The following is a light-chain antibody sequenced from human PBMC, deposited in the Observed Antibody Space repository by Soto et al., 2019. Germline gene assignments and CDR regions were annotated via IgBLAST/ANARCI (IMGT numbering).Light chain of an antibody. CDR3: QQYGSSYT. J-gene: IGKJ2*01. CDR1: QTVSSNY. V-gene: IGKV3-20*01. CDR2: GAS. Sequence: EIVLTQSPGTLSLSPGDRATLSCRASQTVSSNYLAWYQQKPGQAPRLLIYGASGRATAIPDRFSGSGSGTDFTLTISRLEPEDFAVYYCQQYGSSYTFGQGPSWRSN.